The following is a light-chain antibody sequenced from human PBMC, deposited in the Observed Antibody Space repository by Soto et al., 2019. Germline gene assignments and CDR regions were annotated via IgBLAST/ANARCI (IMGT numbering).Light chain of an antibody. Sequence: DIQLTQSPSTVSSSVGDRATITCRASQSISSWVAWYQQKPGKAPKVLIYKASSLESGVPYRFSGSGSGTEFTPTISSLEPDDFAIYYCQQYNGYSRTFGQGTKVDIK. CDR2: KAS. CDR3: QQYNGYSRT. V-gene: IGKV1-5*03. CDR1: QSISSW. J-gene: IGKJ1*01.